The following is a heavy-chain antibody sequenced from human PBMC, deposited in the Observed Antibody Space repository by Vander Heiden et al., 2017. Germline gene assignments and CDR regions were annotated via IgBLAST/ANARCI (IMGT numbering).Heavy chain of an antibody. CDR1: GGTFSSHA. CDR2: IIPIFGTA. CDR3: ARDPHCYYYYGMDV. Sequence: QVQLVQSGAEVQKLGSPVKVSCKASGGTFSSHAISWVRQAPGQGLEWMGGIIPIFGTANYAQKFQGRVTITADKSTSTAYMELSSLRSEDTAVYYCARDPHCYYYYGMDVWGQGTTGTVAS. J-gene: IGHJ6*02. V-gene: IGHV1-69*06.